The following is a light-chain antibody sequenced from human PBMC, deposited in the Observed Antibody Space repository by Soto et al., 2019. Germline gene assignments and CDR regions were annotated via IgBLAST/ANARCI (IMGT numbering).Light chain of an antibody. CDR3: QSYDNSLRAYV. J-gene: IGLJ1*01. CDR1: TSNLGAGYD. V-gene: IGLV1-40*01. CDR2: DNT. Sequence: QSVLTQPASVSGAPGKSVSISCTGTTSNLGAGYDVHWYQHLPGTAPTLLISDNTNRPSGVPDRFSGSKSGSSASLAISGLQSEDEADYYCQSYDNSLRAYVFGPGTKLTVL.